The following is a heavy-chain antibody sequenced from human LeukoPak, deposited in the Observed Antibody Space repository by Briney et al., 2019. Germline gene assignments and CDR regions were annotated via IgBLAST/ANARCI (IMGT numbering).Heavy chain of an antibody. CDR2: IYTSGST. D-gene: IGHD3-22*01. J-gene: IGHJ3*02. Sequence: SQTLSLTCTDSGGSISSYYWSWIRQPAGKGLEWIGRIYTSGSTNYNPSLKSRVTMSVDTSKNQFSLKLSSVTAADTAVYYCARDVGVYDSSGYYYLQDAFDIWGQGTMVTVSS. CDR1: GGSISSYY. CDR3: ARDVGVYDSSGYYYLQDAFDI. V-gene: IGHV4-4*07.